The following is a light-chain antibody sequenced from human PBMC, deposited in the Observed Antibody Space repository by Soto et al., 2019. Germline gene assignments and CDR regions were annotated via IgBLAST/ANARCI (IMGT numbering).Light chain of an antibody. CDR1: QSVSSSY. J-gene: IGKJ1*01. CDR2: GAS. CDR3: QQYCSSPRT. Sequence: EIVLTQSPGTLSLSPGERATLSCRASQSVSSSYLAWYQQKPGQAPRLLIYGASSRATGIPDSFSGSGTGTDFTLTISRLEPEDFAVYYCQQYCSSPRTFGHGTKVEIK. V-gene: IGKV3-20*01.